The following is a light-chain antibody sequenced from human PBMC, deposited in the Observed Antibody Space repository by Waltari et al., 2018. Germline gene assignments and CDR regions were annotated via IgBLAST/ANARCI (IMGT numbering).Light chain of an antibody. CDR1: SSDVGSYNF. J-gene: IGLJ3*02. Sequence: QSALTQPASVSGSPGQSITISCTGTSSDVGSYNFVSWYQQHAGRAPKLIIYGVIKRPAGVSYRFSGSKSGNTASLTIAGLQADDEADYYCCSYIGRAMFGGGTKLTVL. V-gene: IGLV2-23*02. CDR3: CSYIGRAM. CDR2: GVI.